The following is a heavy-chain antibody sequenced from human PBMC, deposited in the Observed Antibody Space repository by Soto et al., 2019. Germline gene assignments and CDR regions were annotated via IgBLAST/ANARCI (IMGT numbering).Heavy chain of an antibody. J-gene: IGHJ4*02. D-gene: IGHD6-13*01. Sequence: EVQLVESGGGLVKPGGSLRLSCAASGFTFSSYSMNWVRQAPGKGLEWVSSISSSRSYIYYADSVKGRFTISRDNAKNSRYLQMNSLRAEDTAVYYCARASSWYGGYDSWVQGTQVTVSS. CDR3: ARASSWYGGYDS. CDR1: GFTFSSYS. CDR2: ISSSRSYI. V-gene: IGHV3-21*01.